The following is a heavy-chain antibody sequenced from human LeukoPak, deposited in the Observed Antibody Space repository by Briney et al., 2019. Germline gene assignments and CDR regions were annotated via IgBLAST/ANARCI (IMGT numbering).Heavy chain of an antibody. V-gene: IGHV4-34*01. D-gene: IGHD3-10*01. CDR1: GGSFSGYY. CDR3: AGGPYYYGSGSYSGRRSSWFDP. J-gene: IGHJ5*02. CDR2: INHSGST. Sequence: SETLSLTCAVYGGSFSGYYWSWIRQPPGKGLEWIGEINHSGSTHYNPSLKSLGTISVDTSKNQSSLKLSSVTAADTAVYCRAGGPYYYGSGSYSGRRSSWFDPWGQGTLVTVSS.